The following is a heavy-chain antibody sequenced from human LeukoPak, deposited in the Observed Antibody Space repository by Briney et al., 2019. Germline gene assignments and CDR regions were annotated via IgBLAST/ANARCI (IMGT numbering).Heavy chain of an antibody. D-gene: IGHD2-2*01. CDR1: GGPFSGYY. Sequence: SETLSLTCAVYGGPFSGYYWSWIRQPPGKGLEWIGEINHSGSTNYNPSLKSRVTISVDTSKNQFSLKLSSVTAADTAVYYCARGMDFQLPFDYWGQGTLVTVSS. CDR3: ARGMDFQLPFDY. CDR2: INHSGST. J-gene: IGHJ4*02. V-gene: IGHV4-34*01.